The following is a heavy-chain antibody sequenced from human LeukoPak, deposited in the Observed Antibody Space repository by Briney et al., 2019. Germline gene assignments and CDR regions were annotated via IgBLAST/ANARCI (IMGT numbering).Heavy chain of an antibody. J-gene: IGHJ5*02. V-gene: IGHV4-59*08. Sequence: SETLSLTCTVSGGSMSPYRWGWIRQPPGKGLEWTGYIYYSGSTNYNPSLNSRVTISVDTSKNQFSLRLSSVTAADTAIYYCARAGYQNWFDPWGQGTLVTVSS. CDR1: GGSMSPYR. CDR2: IYYSGST. CDR3: ARAGYQNWFDP. D-gene: IGHD2-15*01.